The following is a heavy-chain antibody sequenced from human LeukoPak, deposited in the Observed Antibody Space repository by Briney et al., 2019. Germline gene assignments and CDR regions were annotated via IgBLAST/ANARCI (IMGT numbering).Heavy chain of an antibody. V-gene: IGHV3-9*01. CDR2: ISWNSGSI. CDR1: GFTFDDYA. Sequence: PGGSLRLSCAASGFTFDDYAMHWVRQAPGKGLEWVSGISWNSGSIGYADSVKGRFTISRDNAKNTLFLQMNSLRAEDTAVYYCARRGTGHGMDVWGQGTTVIVSS. CDR3: ARRGTGHGMDV. D-gene: IGHD1-1*01. J-gene: IGHJ6*02.